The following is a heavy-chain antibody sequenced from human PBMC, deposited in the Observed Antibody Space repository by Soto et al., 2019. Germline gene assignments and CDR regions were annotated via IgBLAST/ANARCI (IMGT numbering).Heavy chain of an antibody. D-gene: IGHD4-17*01. V-gene: IGHV1-24*01. J-gene: IGHJ4*02. CDR1: GNTLSVLP. Sequence: GASVKVSCKVSGNTLSVLPMHCVRQAPLKGLEWMGSLDYEEGERNFAHRFQGRVTVTEDTSTDTAYMDLSSLKSEDTAVYYCAAGVTTFDYWGQGTLVTVSS. CDR2: LDYEEGER. CDR3: AAGVTTFDY.